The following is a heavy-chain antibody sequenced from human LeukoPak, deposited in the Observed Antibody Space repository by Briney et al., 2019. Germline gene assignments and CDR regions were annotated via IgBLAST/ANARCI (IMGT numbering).Heavy chain of an antibody. D-gene: IGHD2-2*01. Sequence: PSPTLSLACTVSGGSISSGDYYWSWIRQPPGKGREWIGYIYYSGSTYYNPSLKSRVTISVDTPKNQFSLKLSSVTAADTAVYYCARVVVPAPIPAFDIWGQGTTVTVSS. V-gene: IGHV4-30-4*08. CDR2: IYYSGST. CDR3: ARVVVPAPIPAFDI. CDR1: GGSISSGDYY. J-gene: IGHJ3*02.